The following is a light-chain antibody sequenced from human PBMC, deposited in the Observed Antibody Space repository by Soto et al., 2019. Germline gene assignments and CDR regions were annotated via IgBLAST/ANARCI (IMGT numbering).Light chain of an antibody. CDR3: QQYYTTLS. J-gene: IGKJ4*01. Sequence: EIVMTQSPATLSVSPGESATLSCRASQSIGSNLAWYQQKPGQAPRLLIYGASTRASGIPVAFSGSGSGTEFTLTISSLQSEHLALYYCQQYYTTLSFGGGTKVEIK. V-gene: IGKV3-15*01. CDR2: GAS. CDR1: QSIGSN.